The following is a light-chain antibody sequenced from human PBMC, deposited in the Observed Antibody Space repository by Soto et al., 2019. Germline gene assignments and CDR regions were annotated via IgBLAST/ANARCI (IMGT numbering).Light chain of an antibody. J-gene: IGKJ5*01. V-gene: IGKV4-1*01. CDR1: QSVLSSSNNKNY. CDR2: WTS. Sequence: DIVMTQSPDSLPVSLGESATINCKSSQSVLSSSNNKNYIAWYQQRPGQPPKLLIYWTSTRESGVPDRFRGSGSGTDFTLTISSLQAEDVAFYYCQQYYSSPTFGQGTRLEIK. CDR3: QQYYSSPT.